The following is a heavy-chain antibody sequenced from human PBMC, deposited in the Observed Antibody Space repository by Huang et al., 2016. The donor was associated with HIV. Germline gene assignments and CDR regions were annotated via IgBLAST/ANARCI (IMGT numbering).Heavy chain of an antibody. Sequence: QVQLQQWGAGLLKPSETLSLTCAVYGGSFSGYYWSWIRQPPGKGLEWIGEINHSGSTNNNPSLKGRVTISVDTSKNQFSLKLSAVTAADTAVYYCARGNFDWLHYWGQGTLVTVSS. CDR3: ARGNFDWLHY. D-gene: IGHD3-9*01. V-gene: IGHV4-34*01. CDR2: INHSGST. CDR1: GGSFSGYY. J-gene: IGHJ4*02.